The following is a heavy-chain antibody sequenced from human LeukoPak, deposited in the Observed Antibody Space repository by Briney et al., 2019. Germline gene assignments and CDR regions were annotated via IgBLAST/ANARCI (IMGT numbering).Heavy chain of an antibody. Sequence: ASVKVSCKASGHTFTSYGISWVRQAPGQGLEWMGWISAYNGNTNYAQKLQGRVTMTTDTSTSTAYMELRSLRSDDTAVYYCARVPTIFGVVITGRYGMDVWGQGTTVTVSS. CDR3: ARVPTIFGVVITGRYGMDV. CDR1: GHTFTSYG. CDR2: ISAYNGNT. V-gene: IGHV1-18*01. D-gene: IGHD3-3*01. J-gene: IGHJ6*02.